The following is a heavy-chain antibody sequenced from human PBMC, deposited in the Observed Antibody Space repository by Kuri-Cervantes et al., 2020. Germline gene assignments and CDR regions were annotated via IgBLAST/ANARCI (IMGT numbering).Heavy chain of an antibody. J-gene: IGHJ6*02. D-gene: IGHD3-22*01. CDR1: GFTFSSYG. CDR3: ARDGPMDDSSGYYYDYYYYGMDV. CDR2: ISSSGSTI. V-gene: IGHV3-48*04. Sequence: GESLKISCAASGFTFSSYGMHWVRQAPGKGLEWVSYISSSGSTIYYADSVKGRFTISRDNAKNSLYLQMNSLRAEATAGYYCARDGPMDDSSGYYYDYYYYGMDVWGQGTTVTVSS.